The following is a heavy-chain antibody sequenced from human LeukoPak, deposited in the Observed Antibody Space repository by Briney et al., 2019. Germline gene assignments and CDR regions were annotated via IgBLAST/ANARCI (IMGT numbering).Heavy chain of an antibody. J-gene: IGHJ6*02. D-gene: IGHD3-10*01. CDR2: ISSSGSTI. Sequence: QSGGSLRLSCAASGFIFSSYSMNWVRQAPGKGLEWVSYISSSGSTIYYADSVKGRFTISRDNAKNSLYLQMNSLRAEDTAVYYCARILLWFGELWAYYYGMDVWGRGTTVTVSS. V-gene: IGHV3-48*04. CDR1: GFIFSSYS. CDR3: ARILLWFGELWAYYYGMDV.